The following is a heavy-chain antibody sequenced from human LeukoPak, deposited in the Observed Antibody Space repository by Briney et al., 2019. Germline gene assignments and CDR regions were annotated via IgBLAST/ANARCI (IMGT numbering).Heavy chain of an antibody. Sequence: GGSLRLPCAASGFAFSDYYMTWIRQAPGKGLEWVSYISSGSSYTNQGDAVKGRFTISRDNAKNSLYLQMNSLRVEDTAVYYCARVSSSSTNWFDSWGQGTLVTVSS. D-gene: IGHD6-19*01. CDR1: GFAFSDYY. V-gene: IGHV3-11*06. CDR3: ARVSSSSTNWFDS. CDR2: ISSGSSYT. J-gene: IGHJ5*01.